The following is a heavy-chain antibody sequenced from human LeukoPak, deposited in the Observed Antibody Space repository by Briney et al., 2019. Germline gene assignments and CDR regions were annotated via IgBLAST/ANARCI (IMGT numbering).Heavy chain of an antibody. Sequence: TSETLSLTCGVYGRSFSGYYWSWIRQPPGKGLEWIGEINPRGSTNYNPSLKSRVTLSADTSKNQFSLTLNSVTAADTAGYYCARRRLGYYFDYWGQGTLVTVSS. D-gene: IGHD5-24*01. V-gene: IGHV4-34*01. J-gene: IGHJ4*02. CDR3: ARRRLGYYFDY. CDR2: INPRGST. CDR1: GRSFSGYY.